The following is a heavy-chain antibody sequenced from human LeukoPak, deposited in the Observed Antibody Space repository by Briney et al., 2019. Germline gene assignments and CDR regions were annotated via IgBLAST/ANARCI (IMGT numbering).Heavy chain of an antibody. V-gene: IGHV3-33*01. J-gene: IGHJ6*02. CDR1: GFTFSSYG. CDR3: ARDVITSYYYGMDV. D-gene: IGHD3-10*01. Sequence: SGGSLRLSCAASGFTFSSYGMHWVRQAPGKGLEWVAVIWYDGSNKYYADSVKGRFTISRDNSKNTLYLQMNSLRAEDTAVYYCARDVITSYYYGMDVWGQGTKVTVSS. CDR2: IWYDGSNK.